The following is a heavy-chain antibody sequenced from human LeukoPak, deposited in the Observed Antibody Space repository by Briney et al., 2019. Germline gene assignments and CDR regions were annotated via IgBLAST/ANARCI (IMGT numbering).Heavy chain of an antibody. V-gene: IGHV3-49*03. CDR1: GFSFGDYA. Sequence: GGSLRLSCTGSGFSFGDYAMSWCRQAPGKGLEWVGFIRTKAYGGTTEYAASVKGRFTISRDDSKSIAYLHINSLKTEDTAVYYCSRDGYTGDYGDYWGQGTLVTVSS. D-gene: IGHD4-17*01. CDR3: SRDGYTGDYGDY. J-gene: IGHJ4*02. CDR2: IRTKAYGGTT.